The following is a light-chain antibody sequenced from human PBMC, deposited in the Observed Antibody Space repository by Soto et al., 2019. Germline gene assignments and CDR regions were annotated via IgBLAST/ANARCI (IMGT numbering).Light chain of an antibody. CDR1: ESVSSN. CDR2: GAS. V-gene: IGKV3-15*01. Sequence: EIGMTQSPATLSVSPGERATLSCRASESVSSNLAWYQQKPGQAPRLLIYGASTRATVIPARFSGSGSGTEFTLTISSLQSEDFALYYCQQYNNWLTFGGGTKVEIK. CDR3: QQYNNWLT. J-gene: IGKJ4*01.